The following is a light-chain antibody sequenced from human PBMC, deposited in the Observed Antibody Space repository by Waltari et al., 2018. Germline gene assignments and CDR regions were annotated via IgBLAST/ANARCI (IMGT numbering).Light chain of an antibody. Sequence: SYVLTQPPSVSLAPGKTATVTCGGNNIERKSVHWFQQKPGQAPVLVIYYDSDRPSGIPERFSGSNSGNTATLTISRVEAGDEADYYCQVWDTSSDHVVFGGGTKLTVL. CDR3: QVWDTSSDHVV. CDR1: NIERKS. J-gene: IGLJ2*01. V-gene: IGLV3-21*04. CDR2: YDS.